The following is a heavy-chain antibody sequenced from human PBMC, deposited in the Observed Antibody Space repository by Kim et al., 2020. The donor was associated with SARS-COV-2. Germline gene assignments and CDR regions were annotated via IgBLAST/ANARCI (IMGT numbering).Heavy chain of an antibody. D-gene: IGHD2-15*01. CDR3: AKDYNRYCSGGSCYWFDY. V-gene: IGHV3-30*02. J-gene: IGHJ4*02. Sequence: KGRFTISRDNSKNTLYLQMNSLRAEDTAVYYCAKDYNRYCSGGSCYWFDYWGQGTLVTVSS.